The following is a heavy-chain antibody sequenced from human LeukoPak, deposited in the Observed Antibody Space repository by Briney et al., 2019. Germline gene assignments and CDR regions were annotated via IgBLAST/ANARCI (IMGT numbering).Heavy chain of an antibody. J-gene: IGHJ4*02. D-gene: IGHD3-3*01. CDR1: GFTFSSYA. V-gene: IGHV3-23*01. Sequence: GGSLRLSCAASGFTFSSYAMSWVRQAPGKGLEWVSAISGSGGSTYYADSVKGRFTISRDNSKNTLYLQMNSLRAEDTAVYYCARSFGVVTEGDYWGQGTLVTVSS. CDR3: ARSFGVVTEGDY. CDR2: ISGSGGST.